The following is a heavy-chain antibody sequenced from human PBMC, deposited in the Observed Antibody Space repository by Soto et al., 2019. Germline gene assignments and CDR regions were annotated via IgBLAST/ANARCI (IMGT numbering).Heavy chain of an antibody. CDR2: ISYDGSNT. V-gene: IGHV3-30*18. Sequence: MHRDKKEQGKGLEWLAVISYDGSNTYYADSVKGGFTISRDNSKNTPYLQMNSLRAEDTAVYYFSKERMDEIRYDNLVYSVLRTLASDP. CDR3: SKERMDEIRYDNLVYSVLRTLASDP. J-gene: IGHJ5*02. D-gene: IGHD5-12*01.